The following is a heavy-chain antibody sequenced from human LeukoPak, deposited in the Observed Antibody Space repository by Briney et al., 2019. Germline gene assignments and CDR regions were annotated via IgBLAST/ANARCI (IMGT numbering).Heavy chain of an antibody. CDR3: ARDSGSSGWPYFDY. CDR1: GGSISSYY. V-gene: IGHV4-4*07. CDR2: IYTSGST. Sequence: SETLSLTCTVSGGSISSYYWSWIRQPAGKGLEWIGRIYTSGSTNYNPSLKSRVTISVDTSKNQFSLKLSSVTAADTAVYYCARDSGSSGWPYFDYWGQGTLVTVSS. D-gene: IGHD6-19*01. J-gene: IGHJ4*02.